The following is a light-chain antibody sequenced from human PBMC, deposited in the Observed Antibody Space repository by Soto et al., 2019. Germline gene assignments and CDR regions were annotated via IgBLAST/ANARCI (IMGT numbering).Light chain of an antibody. J-gene: IGKJ1*01. CDR3: QQYDLYWT. V-gene: IGKV1-5*01. Sequence: DIRLTQSPSTQSASLGDRVTITCRASQSIDKKLAWYQQKPGQAPKLLIFDVSTLESGVPSRFSGSGSGTDFSLSINSLQPDDVATYYCQQYDLYWTFGQGTKVDIK. CDR2: DVS. CDR1: QSIDKK.